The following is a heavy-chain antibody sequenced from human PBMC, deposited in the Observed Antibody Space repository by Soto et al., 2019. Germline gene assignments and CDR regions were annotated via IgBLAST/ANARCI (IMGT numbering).Heavy chain of an antibody. V-gene: IGHV1-46*03. J-gene: IGHJ3*02. CDR3: ATLCSGGSCYQNNNDAFDI. CDR2: INPSGGST. CDR1: GYTFTSYY. Sequence: QVQLVQSGAEVKKPGASVKVSCKASGYTFTSYYMHWVRQAPGQGLEWMGIINPSGGSTSYAQKFQGRVTMTRDTSTSTVYMELSSLRSEDTAVYYCATLCSGGSCYQNNNDAFDIWGQGTMVTVSS. D-gene: IGHD2-15*01.